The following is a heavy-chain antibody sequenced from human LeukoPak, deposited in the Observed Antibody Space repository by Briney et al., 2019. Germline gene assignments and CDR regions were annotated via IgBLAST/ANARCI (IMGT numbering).Heavy chain of an antibody. V-gene: IGHV4-38-2*02. J-gene: IGHJ5*02. CDR1: GCAISSGYF. Sequence: SETLSLTCSVSGCAISSGYFWGWIRPPPGKGLEWIGTIYHSGSTYYNPSLKSRVTISVDTSKNQFSLKLSSVTAADTAVYYCARGYSSSWYFNWFDPWGQGTLVTVSS. CDR2: IYHSGST. D-gene: IGHD6-13*01. CDR3: ARGYSSSWYFNWFDP.